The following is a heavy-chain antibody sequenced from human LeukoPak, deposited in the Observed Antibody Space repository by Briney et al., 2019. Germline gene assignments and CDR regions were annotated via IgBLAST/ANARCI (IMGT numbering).Heavy chain of an antibody. V-gene: IGHV3-30*03. CDR3: ARVLNYYDSSGYYFSY. CDR2: ISYDGSNK. Sequence: GRSLRLSCAVSGFTFSSYGMHWVRQAPGKGLEWVAVISYDGSNKYYADSVKGRFTISRDNSKNTLYLQMNSLRAEDTAVYYCARVLNYYDSSGYYFSYWGQGTLVTVSS. D-gene: IGHD3-22*01. J-gene: IGHJ4*02. CDR1: GFTFSSYG.